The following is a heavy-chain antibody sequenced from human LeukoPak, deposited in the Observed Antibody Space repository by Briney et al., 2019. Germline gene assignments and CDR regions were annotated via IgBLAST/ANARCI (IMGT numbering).Heavy chain of an antibody. D-gene: IGHD6-13*01. Sequence: GGSLRLSCAASGFTFSDYEMNWVRQAPGKGLEWVSYISSSSSTIYYADSVKGRFTISRDNAKNSLYLQMNSLRAEDTAVYYCARGGRDIVSSWYYWGQGTLVTVSS. CDR3: ARGGRDIVSSWYY. CDR1: GFTFSDYE. V-gene: IGHV3-48*01. CDR2: ISSSSSTI. J-gene: IGHJ4*02.